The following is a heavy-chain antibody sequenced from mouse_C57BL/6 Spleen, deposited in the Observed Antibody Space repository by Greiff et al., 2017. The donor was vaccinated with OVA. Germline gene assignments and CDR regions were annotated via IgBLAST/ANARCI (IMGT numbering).Heavy chain of an antibody. V-gene: IGHV5-17*01. CDR2: ISSGSSTI. Sequence: DVKVEESGGGLVKPGGSLKLSCAASGFTFSDYGMHWVRQAPEKGLEWVAYISSGSSTIYYADTVKGRFTISRDNAKNTLFLQMTSLRSEDTAMYYCARLGYDHDYWGQGTTLTVSS. CDR1: GFTFSDYG. J-gene: IGHJ2*01. CDR3: ARLGYDHDY. D-gene: IGHD2-2*01.